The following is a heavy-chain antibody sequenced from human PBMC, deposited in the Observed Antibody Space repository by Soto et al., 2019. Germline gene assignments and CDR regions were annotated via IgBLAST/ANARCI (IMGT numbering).Heavy chain of an antibody. CDR3: ARDVIDELERRSYYYYYGMDV. D-gene: IGHD1-1*01. CDR1: GGSISSGGYY. V-gene: IGHV4-31*03. Sequence: SETLSLTCTVSGGSISSGGYYWSWIRQHPGKGLEWIGYIYYSGSTYYNPSLKSRVTISVDTSKNQFSLKLSSVTAADTAVYYCARDVIDELERRSYYYYYGMDVWGQGTTVTVSS. CDR2: IYYSGST. J-gene: IGHJ6*02.